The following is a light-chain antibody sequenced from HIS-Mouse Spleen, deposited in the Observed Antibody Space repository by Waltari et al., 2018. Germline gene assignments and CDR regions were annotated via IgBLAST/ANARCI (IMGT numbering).Light chain of an antibody. Sequence: QSVLTQPPSASGTPGQRVTISCSGSSPNLGSNTVNWYQQLPGTATKLLIYSNNQRPSGVPDRFSGSKSGTSASLAISGLQSEDEADYYCAAWDDSLNGYVFGTGTKVTVL. J-gene: IGLJ1*01. CDR2: SNN. CDR1: SPNLGSNT. CDR3: AAWDDSLNGYV. V-gene: IGLV1-44*01.